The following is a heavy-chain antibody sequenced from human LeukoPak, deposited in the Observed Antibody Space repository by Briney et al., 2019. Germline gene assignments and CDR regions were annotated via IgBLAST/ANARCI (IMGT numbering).Heavy chain of an antibody. CDR3: ASRELRSTAY. CDR2: ISSSNNYI. CDR1: GFTFSSYS. Sequence: PGGSLRLSCAASGFTFSSYSMNWVRQAPGKGLEWVSSISSSNNYIYYADSVKGRFTISRDNAKNSLYLQMNSLRAEDTAVYYCASRELRSTAYWGQGTLVTVS. V-gene: IGHV3-21*04. J-gene: IGHJ4*02. D-gene: IGHD3-16*01.